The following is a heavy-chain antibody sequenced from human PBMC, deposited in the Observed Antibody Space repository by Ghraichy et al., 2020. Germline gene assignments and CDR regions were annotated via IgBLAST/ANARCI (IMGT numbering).Heavy chain of an antibody. D-gene: IGHD1-1*01. CDR1: GFTLSDYN. CDR2: LSSSSTYT. Sequence: GGSLRLSCAASGFTLSDYNINWVRQAPGKGLEWVSSLSSSSTYTHYADSLKGRFTISRDNAKNSGYLQMNSLRAEETAVYYWAREDKDLSGYYGMDVWGQGTTVTVSS. CDR3: AREDKDLSGYYGMDV. J-gene: IGHJ6*02. V-gene: IGHV3-21*01.